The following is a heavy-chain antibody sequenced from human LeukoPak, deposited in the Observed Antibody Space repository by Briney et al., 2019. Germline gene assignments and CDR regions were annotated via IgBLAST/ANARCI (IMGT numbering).Heavy chain of an antibody. D-gene: IGHD3-3*02. Sequence: PGGSLRLSCAASGFSFGKFAMHWVRQAPGRGLESVSGISYNGDGTYYANSVKGRFTISRDNSKKTLYLQVGSLRVEDMGVYYCARGHFWSGYTHQDYFYYMDVWGKGTAVTVSS. CDR1: GFSFGKFA. J-gene: IGHJ6*03. V-gene: IGHV3-64*01. CDR3: ARGHFWSGYTHQDYFYYMDV. CDR2: ISYNGDGT.